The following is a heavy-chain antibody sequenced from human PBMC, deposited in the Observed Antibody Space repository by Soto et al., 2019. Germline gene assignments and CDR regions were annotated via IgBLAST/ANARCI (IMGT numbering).Heavy chain of an antibody. V-gene: IGHV5-51*01. Sequence: GESLKISCKGSGYRFTNYWIGWVRQMPGKGLEWMGIIYPGDSDTRYSPSFQGHVTISADKSISTAYLQWSTLKASDTAKYYCARLGFEYDTSNPYYNVLHYYGVDVWRQGTTVPSP. CDR1: GYRFTNYW. J-gene: IGHJ6*02. CDR2: IYPGDSDT. CDR3: ARLGFEYDTSNPYYNVLHYYGVDV. D-gene: IGHD3-9*01.